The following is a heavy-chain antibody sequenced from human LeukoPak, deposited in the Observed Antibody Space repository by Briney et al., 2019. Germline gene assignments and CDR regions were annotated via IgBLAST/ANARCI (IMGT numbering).Heavy chain of an antibody. J-gene: IGHJ6*02. CDR3: ARSSSGWKNYYYYYGMDV. CDR1: GGSFSGYY. V-gene: IGHV4-34*01. CDR2: INHSGST. Sequence: SETLSLTCAVYGGSFSGYYWSWIRQPPGKGLEWIGEINHSGSTNYNPSLKSRVTISVDTSRNQFSLKLSSVTAADTAVYYCARSSSGWKNYYYYYGMDVWGQGTTVTVSS. D-gene: IGHD6-19*01.